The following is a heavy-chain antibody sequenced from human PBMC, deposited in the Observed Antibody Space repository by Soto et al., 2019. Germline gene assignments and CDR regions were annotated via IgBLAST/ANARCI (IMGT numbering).Heavy chain of an antibody. CDR3: ERHRTEVAWRGFDY. J-gene: IGHJ4*02. Sequence: SETLSLTCTVSADPSRCSNYYWAWIRQPPGKGLQWIGSLSYNGGTFYNPSRNGRVALSIDTPKKQSSLQLTPVTSEDRVLYYWERHRTEVAWRGFDYWGQGSPVTVSS. D-gene: IGHD1-1*01. CDR1: ADPSRCSNYY. V-gene: IGHV4-39*01. CDR2: LSYNGGT.